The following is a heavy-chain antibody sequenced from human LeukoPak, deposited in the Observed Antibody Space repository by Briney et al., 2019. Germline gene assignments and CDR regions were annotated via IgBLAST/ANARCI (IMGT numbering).Heavy chain of an antibody. Sequence: GGSLRLSCAASGFTFSNYWMTWVRQAPGKGLEWVANINRDGSGRYYVDSVKGRFTISRDDAKSSLYLQMNSLRAEDTAVYYCARRNAMDVWGQGTTVIVFS. V-gene: IGHV3-7*03. CDR1: GFTFSNYW. CDR3: ARRNAMDV. J-gene: IGHJ6*02. CDR2: INRDGSGR.